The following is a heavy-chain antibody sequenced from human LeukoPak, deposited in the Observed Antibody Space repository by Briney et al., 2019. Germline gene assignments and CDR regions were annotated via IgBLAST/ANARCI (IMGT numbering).Heavy chain of an antibody. Sequence: GGFLRLSCAASGLSFSSYAMHWVRQAPGKGLEWVAAIPNDGSKTYYADSVKGRFTISRDNSKNTLYLQMNSLRTEDTAVYYCANERGYNYGYSFDYWGQGTLVTVSS. CDR2: IPNDGSKT. D-gene: IGHD5-18*01. J-gene: IGHJ4*02. CDR1: GLSFSSYA. V-gene: IGHV3-30-3*02. CDR3: ANERGYNYGYSFDY.